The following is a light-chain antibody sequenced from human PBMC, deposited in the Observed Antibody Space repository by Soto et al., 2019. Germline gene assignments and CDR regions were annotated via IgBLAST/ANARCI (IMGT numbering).Light chain of an antibody. Sequence: QSALTQPASVSGSPGQSINISCTGTSSDIATYDYVSWYQQHPGKAPKLMVYEVSNRPSGISNRFSGSKSGNTASLTISGLQAEDEADYYCTSYTSGSTLVFGGGTKLTVL. CDR3: TSYTSGSTLV. J-gene: IGLJ2*01. V-gene: IGLV2-14*01. CDR2: EVS. CDR1: SSDIATYDY.